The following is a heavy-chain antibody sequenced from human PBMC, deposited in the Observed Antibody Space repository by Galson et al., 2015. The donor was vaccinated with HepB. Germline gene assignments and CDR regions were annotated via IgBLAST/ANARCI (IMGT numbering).Heavy chain of an antibody. CDR2: ISTTGGGT. CDR3: ARHSTIYYDSSGFDY. Sequence: SLRLSCAASGFTFSSSGMTWVRQAPGKGLEWVSSISTTGGGTYYTNSVKGRFTISRDNAKNSLYLQMSSLRAEDTAVYYCARHSTIYYDSSGFDYWGQGTLVTVSS. CDR1: GFTFSSSG. J-gene: IGHJ4*02. D-gene: IGHD3-22*01. V-gene: IGHV3-21*01.